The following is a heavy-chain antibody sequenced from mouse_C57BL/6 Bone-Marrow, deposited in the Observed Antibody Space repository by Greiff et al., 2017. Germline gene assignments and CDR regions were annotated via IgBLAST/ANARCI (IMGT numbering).Heavy chain of an antibody. CDR1: GFNIKDDY. CDR3: TTYGNYRGYAMDY. Sequence: VQLQQSGAELVRPGASVKLSCTASGFNIKDDYMHWVKQRPEQGLEWIGWIDPENGDTEYASKFQGKATITADTSSNTAYLQLSNLTSEDTAVYYCTTYGNYRGYAMDYWGQGTSVTVSS. CDR2: IDPENGDT. J-gene: IGHJ4*01. D-gene: IGHD2-1*01. V-gene: IGHV14-4*01.